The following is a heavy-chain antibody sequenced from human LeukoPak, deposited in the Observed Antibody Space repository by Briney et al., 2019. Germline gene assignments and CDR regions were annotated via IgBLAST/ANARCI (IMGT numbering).Heavy chain of an antibody. V-gene: IGHV3-48*03. Sequence: GGSLRLSCAASGFTFSSYEMNWVRQAPGKGLEWVSYISSGGTTIVYADSVKGRFTVSRDNAKNSLYMQMNSLRAEDTAVYYCARKIGGASWYPRAFDIWGQGTMVTVS. CDR2: ISSGGTTI. CDR3: ARKIGGASWYPRAFDI. D-gene: IGHD3-3*01. CDR1: GFTFSSYE. J-gene: IGHJ3*02.